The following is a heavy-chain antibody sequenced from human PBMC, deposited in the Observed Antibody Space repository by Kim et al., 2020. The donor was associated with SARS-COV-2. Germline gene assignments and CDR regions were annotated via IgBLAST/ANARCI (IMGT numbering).Heavy chain of an antibody. Sequence: AAGKGRFTISRDNSKNTLYLQMNSLRAEDTAVDYCAREAIAAAGYNWFDPWGQGTLVTVSS. J-gene: IGHJ5*02. D-gene: IGHD6-13*01. V-gene: IGHV3-53*01. CDR3: AREAIAAAGYNWFDP.